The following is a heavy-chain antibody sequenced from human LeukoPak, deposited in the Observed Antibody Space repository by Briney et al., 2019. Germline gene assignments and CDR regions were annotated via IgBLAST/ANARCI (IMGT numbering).Heavy chain of an antibody. D-gene: IGHD3-22*01. J-gene: IGHJ4*02. CDR2: IYSGGST. Sequence: GGSLRLSCAAPGFTVSSNYMSWVRQAPGKGLEWVSVIYSGGSTYYADSVKGRFTISRDNSKNTLYLQMNSLRAGDTAVYYCAREAHYYDSSGYIDYWGQGTLVTVSS. V-gene: IGHV3-66*01. CDR3: AREAHYYDSSGYIDY. CDR1: GFTVSSNY.